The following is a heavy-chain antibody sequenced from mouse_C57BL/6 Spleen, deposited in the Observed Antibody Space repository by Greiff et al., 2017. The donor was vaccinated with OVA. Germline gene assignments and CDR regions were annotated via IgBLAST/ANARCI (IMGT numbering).Heavy chain of an antibody. CDR2: IDPEDGDT. Sequence: VQLQQSGAELVRPGASVKLSCTASGFNIKDYYMHWVKQRPEQGLEWIGRIDPEDGDTEYAPKFQGKATMTADTSSNTAYLQLSSLTSEDTAVYYCTTYYYGSSYGFAYGGQGTLVTVSA. CDR3: TTYYYGSSYGFAY. D-gene: IGHD1-1*01. J-gene: IGHJ3*01. V-gene: IGHV14-1*01. CDR1: GFNIKDYY.